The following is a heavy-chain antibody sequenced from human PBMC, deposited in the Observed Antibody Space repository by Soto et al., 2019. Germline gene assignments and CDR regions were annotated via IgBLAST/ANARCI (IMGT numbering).Heavy chain of an antibody. CDR3: ARRMYSSSYWFDP. Sequence: LRLSCAASGFTFSDYYMSWIRQAPGKGLEWVSYISSSSYTNYADSVKGRFTISRDNAKNSLYLQMNSLRAEDTAVYYCARRMYSSSYWFDPWGQGTLVTVSS. CDR2: ISSSSYT. D-gene: IGHD6-6*01. J-gene: IGHJ5*02. V-gene: IGHV3-11*06. CDR1: GFTFSDYY.